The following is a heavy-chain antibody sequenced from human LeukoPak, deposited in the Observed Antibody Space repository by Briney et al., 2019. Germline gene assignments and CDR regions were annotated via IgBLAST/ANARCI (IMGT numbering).Heavy chain of an antibody. CDR2: ISSSSSYI. J-gene: IGHJ4*02. CDR3: ARDKRVYYDSSGYRSRRSEFDY. CDR1: GFTFSSYS. Sequence: GGSLRLYCAASGFTFSSYSMNWVRQAPGKGLEWVSSISSSSSYIYYADSVKGRFTISRDNAKNSLYLQMNSLRAEDTAVYYCARDKRVYYDSSGYRSRRSEFDYWGQGTLVTVSS. V-gene: IGHV3-21*01. D-gene: IGHD3-22*01.